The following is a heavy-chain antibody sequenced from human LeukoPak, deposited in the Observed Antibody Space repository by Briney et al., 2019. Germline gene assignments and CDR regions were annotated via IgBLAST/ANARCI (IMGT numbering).Heavy chain of an antibody. J-gene: IGHJ6*02. CDR2: IYTSGST. CDR1: GGSISSYY. D-gene: IGHD3-9*01. V-gene: IGHV4-4*07. CDR3: AGIDGSDYYYGMDV. Sequence: PSETLSLTCTVWGGSISSYYWSWIRQPPGKGLEWIGRIYTSGSTNYNPSLKGRVTMSVDTSKNQFSLKLSSVTAADTAVYYCAGIDGSDYYYGMDVWGQGTTVTVSS.